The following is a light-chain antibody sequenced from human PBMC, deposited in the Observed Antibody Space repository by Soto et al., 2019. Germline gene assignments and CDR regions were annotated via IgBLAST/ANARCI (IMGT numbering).Light chain of an antibody. V-gene: IGLV1-40*01. CDR1: SSNLGAGYD. CDR3: SSYAGRNSYV. CDR2: GNR. J-gene: IGLJ1*01. Sequence: QSVLTQPPSVSGAPGQRVTLSCTGNSSNLGAGYDVHWYQQLPGAAPKLVIFGNRNRPSGVPDRFSGSKSGNTASLTVSGLQAEDEADYYCSSYAGRNSYVFGTGTKLTVL.